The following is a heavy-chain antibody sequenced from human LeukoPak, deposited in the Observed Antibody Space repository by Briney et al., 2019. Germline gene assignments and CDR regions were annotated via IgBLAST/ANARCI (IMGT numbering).Heavy chain of an antibody. CDR3: ARSKMADCDDTRFSAPEGKGWSMYV. CDR2: INPNSGGT. J-gene: IGHJ6*02. Sequence: ASVKVSCTASGYTFTGYYMTLVRQAPGPGLGWMGWINPNSGGTNYAQKSPGRVTMTRATSIRTAPMELHRQKFDETALYYCARSKMADCDDTRFSAPEGKGWSMYVWGQGTTVTPSS. V-gene: IGHV1-2*02. D-gene: IGHD2-21*01. CDR1: GYTFTGYY.